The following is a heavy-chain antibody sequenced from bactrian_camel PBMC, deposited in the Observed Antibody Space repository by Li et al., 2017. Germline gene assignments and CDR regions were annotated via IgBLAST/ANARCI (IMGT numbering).Heavy chain of an antibody. CDR2: IGNDGSI. J-gene: IGHJ4*01. CDR1: RGFDDADAE. CDR3: AASSTRCWPSALLDGTTYNI. D-gene: IGHD3*01. Sequence: HVQLVESGGGSVQIGGSLTLACAASRGFDDADAEWGWFRQAPGKEREAVAGIGNDGSIRYGDAVNGRFTISKDIDADTLSLQMTNLKTEDDAMYYCAASSTRCWPSALLDGTTYNIWGRGTQVTVS. V-gene: IGHV3S63*01.